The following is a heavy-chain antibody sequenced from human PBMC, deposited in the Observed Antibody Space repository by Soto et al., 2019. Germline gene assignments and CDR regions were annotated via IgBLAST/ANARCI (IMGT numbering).Heavy chain of an antibody. CDR3: ARSFLYYGSGSYLATNY. CDR2: ISYDGSNK. J-gene: IGHJ4*02. V-gene: IGHV3-30-3*01. CDR1: GFTFSSYA. Sequence: GGSLRLSCAASGFTFSSYAMHWVRQAPGKGLEWVAVISYDGSNKYYADSVKGRFTISRDNSKNTLYLQMNSLRAEDTAVYYCARSFLYYGSGSYLATNYWGQGTLVTVSS. D-gene: IGHD3-10*01.